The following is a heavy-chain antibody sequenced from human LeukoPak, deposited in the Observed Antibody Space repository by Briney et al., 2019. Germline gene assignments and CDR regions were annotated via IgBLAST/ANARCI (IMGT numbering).Heavy chain of an antibody. CDR3: VRDRDFWSGTSPFHV. CDR1: GYTFTVYY. Sequence: ASVKVSCKASGYTFTVYYIHWVRQASGQGLEWVGWINPNSGGTNYAQKFQGRVTMTSDASISTAYMELRRLRSDETAVYYCVRDRDFWSGTSPFHVWGQGTMVAVSS. V-gene: IGHV1-2*02. CDR2: INPNSGGT. J-gene: IGHJ3*01. D-gene: IGHD3-3*01.